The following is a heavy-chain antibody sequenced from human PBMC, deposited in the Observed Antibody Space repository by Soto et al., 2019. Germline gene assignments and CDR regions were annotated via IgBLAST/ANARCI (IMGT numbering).Heavy chain of an antibody. CDR2: VYWNDGR. CDR1: GFSLTARGEG. CDR3: AYRRGASDTGGVFDP. Sequence: QMTLKESGPTLVKPTQTLTLTCTFSGFSLTARGEGVGWIRQPPGKAPEWLAVVYWNDGRRYNPSLRSRLTITKDTSKIQVLLTMTNMDPVDTATYYRAYRRGASDTGGVFDPWGQGTLVTVSS. V-gene: IGHV2-5*01. D-gene: IGHD3-3*01. J-gene: IGHJ5*02.